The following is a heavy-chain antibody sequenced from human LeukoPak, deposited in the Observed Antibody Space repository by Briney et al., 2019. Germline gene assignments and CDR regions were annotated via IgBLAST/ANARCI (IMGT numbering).Heavy chain of an antibody. CDR3: AKGNRPVIAAAALFDY. V-gene: IGHV3-23*01. Sequence: GGSLRLSCAASGFTFNNYAMSWVRQALGKGLEWVSVISGSGTSTDYADSVKGRFTISRDNSKNTLYLQMKSLRAEDTAVYYCAKGNRPVIAAAALFDYWGQGTLVTVSS. CDR1: GFTFNNYA. D-gene: IGHD6-13*01. CDR2: ISGSGTST. J-gene: IGHJ4*02.